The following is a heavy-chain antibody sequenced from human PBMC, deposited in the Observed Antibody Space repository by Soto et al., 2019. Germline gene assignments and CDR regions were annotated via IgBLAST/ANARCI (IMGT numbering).Heavy chain of an antibody. Sequence: EVQLLDSGGGLVQPGGSLRLSCAASGFTFSSYAMNWVCQAPGKGLDWVSAISGSGGSTYYADSVKGRFTISRDNSKNTLYLQRSSLRAEDTAVYYCAKGPLGSVYDLDYWGQGTLVTVSS. CDR1: GFTFSSYA. V-gene: IGHV3-23*01. CDR2: ISGSGGST. CDR3: AKGPLGSVYDLDY. J-gene: IGHJ4*02. D-gene: IGHD5-12*01.